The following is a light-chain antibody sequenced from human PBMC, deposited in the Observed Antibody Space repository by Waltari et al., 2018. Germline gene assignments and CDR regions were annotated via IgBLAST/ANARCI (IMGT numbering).Light chain of an antibody. V-gene: IGKV4-1*01. J-gene: IGKJ2*01. CDR3: QQYYSSPPYT. CDR2: WAS. Sequence: DIVMTQPPDSLALSLGERATINCQSSQSVLYRSNNKNYSASPQQKPGQPPKELIYWASTRESGVPDRFSGSGSGTDFTLTISSLQAEDVAVYYCQQYYSSPPYTFGQGTKLEIK. CDR1: QSVLYRSNNKNY.